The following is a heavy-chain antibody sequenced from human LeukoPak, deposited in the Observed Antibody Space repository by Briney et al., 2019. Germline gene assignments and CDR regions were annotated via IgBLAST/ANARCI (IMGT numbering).Heavy chain of an antibody. CDR2: IKSKTDGGTT. D-gene: IGHD2-15*01. V-gene: IGHV3-15*01. J-gene: IGHJ4*02. Sequence: GGSLRLSCAASGFTFSNAWMSWVRQAPGKGLEWVGRIKSKTDGGTTDYAAPVKGRFTISRDDSKNTLYLQMNSLKTEDTAVYYCTTERGVVAAKVDYWGQGTLVTVSS. CDR1: GFTFSNAW. CDR3: TTERGVVAAKVDY.